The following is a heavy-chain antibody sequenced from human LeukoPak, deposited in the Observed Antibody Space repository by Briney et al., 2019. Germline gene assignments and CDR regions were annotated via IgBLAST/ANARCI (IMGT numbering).Heavy chain of an antibody. CDR3: AKPSGDYDYFDY. D-gene: IGHD3-22*01. V-gene: IGHV3-23*01. CDR2: VSGSGDKT. J-gene: IGHJ4*02. Sequence: GGSLRLSCAASGFTFSSYALTWVRQTPGKGPEWVSGVSGSGDKTYYADSVKGRFTISRDNSKNTILLQMNNLRVEDTATYYCAKPSGDYDYFDYWGQGALVTVSS. CDR1: GFTFSSYA.